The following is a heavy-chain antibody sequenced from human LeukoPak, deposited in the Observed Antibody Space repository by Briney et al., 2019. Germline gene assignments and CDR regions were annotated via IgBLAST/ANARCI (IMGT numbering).Heavy chain of an antibody. CDR1: GGSISSYY. CDR2: IYYSGNT. V-gene: IGHV4-59*01. CDR3: ARDVVDSNYYYYMDV. D-gene: IGHD2-21*01. Sequence: PSETLSLTCTVSGGSISSYYWSWIRQPPGKGLEWIGYIYYSGNTNYNPSLKSRVTISVDTSKNQFSLKLSSVTAADTAVYHCARDVVDSNYYYYMDVWGKGTTVTVSS. J-gene: IGHJ6*03.